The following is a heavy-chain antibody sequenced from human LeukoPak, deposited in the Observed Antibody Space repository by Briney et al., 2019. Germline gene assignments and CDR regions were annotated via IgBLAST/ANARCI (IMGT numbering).Heavy chain of an antibody. CDR1: GFTFNNNV. CDR3: AKRGVGTSNAYFDY. CDR2: IDGGGVTT. V-gene: IGHV3-23*01. J-gene: IGHJ4*02. Sequence: PGGSLRLSCAASGFTFNNNVMNWVRQAPGKGLEWVSVIDGGGVTTYYADSVKGRFAISRDNSKNTLYLRMNSLRTEDTAVYYCAKRGVGTSNAYFDYWGQGTLVTVSS. D-gene: IGHD1-26*01.